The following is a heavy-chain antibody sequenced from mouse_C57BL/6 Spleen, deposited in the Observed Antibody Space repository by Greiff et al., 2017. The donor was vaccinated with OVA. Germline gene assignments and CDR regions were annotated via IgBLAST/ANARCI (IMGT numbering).Heavy chain of an antibody. D-gene: IGHD4-1*01. CDR2: IRSKSNNYAT. Sequence: EVHLVESGGGLVQPKGSLKLSCAASGFSFNTYAMNWVRQAPGKGLEWVARIRSKSNNYATYYADSVKDRFTISRDDSESMLYLQMNNLKTEDTAMYYCVRQRGLTGNYFDYWGQGTTLTVSS. CDR3: VRQRGLTGNYFDY. J-gene: IGHJ2*01. CDR1: GFSFNTYA. V-gene: IGHV10-1*01.